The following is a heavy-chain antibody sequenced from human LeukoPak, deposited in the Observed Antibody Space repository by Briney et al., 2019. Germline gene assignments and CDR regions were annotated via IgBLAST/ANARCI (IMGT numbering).Heavy chain of an antibody. V-gene: IGHV4-59*01. J-gene: IGHJ4*02. D-gene: IGHD1-26*01. Sequence: KTSETLSLTCTVSGCSISSYYWRWIRQPPGKGLEWIGYIYYSGSTSYNPSLKSRVTISVDTSKNQFSLKLSSVTAADTAVYYCAVLSGSFDYWGQGTLVTVSS. CDR3: AVLSGSFDY. CDR1: GCSISSYY. CDR2: IYYSGST.